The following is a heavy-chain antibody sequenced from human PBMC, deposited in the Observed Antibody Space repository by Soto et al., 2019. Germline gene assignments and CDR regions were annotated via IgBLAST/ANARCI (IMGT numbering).Heavy chain of an antibody. Sequence: PGGALGLSCASSGFTFSIYAMSWVRHAPGKGLEWVSLLSATGGGTYYADSVKGRFTISSDNSDNTLYLQVHSLSAEDKAVYYCAKDRRAGGNSAFYFDFWGQGAQVTVSS. CDR1: GFTFSIYA. D-gene: IGHD3-16*01. V-gene: IGHV3-23*01. CDR2: LSATGGGT. J-gene: IGHJ5*01. CDR3: AKDRRAGGNSAFYFDF.